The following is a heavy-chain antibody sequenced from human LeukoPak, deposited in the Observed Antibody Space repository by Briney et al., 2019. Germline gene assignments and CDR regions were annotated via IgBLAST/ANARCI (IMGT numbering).Heavy chain of an antibody. J-gene: IGHJ6*02. Sequence: SGGSLRLSCAASGFTFSSYAMHWVRQAPGKGLECVAVISYDGSNKYYADSVKGRFTISRDNSKNTLYLQMNSLRAEDTAVYYCARTQPGYYGSGSRYGMDVWGQGTTVTVSS. CDR1: GFTFSSYA. V-gene: IGHV3-30*04. CDR2: ISYDGSNK. CDR3: ARTQPGYYGSGSRYGMDV. D-gene: IGHD3-10*01.